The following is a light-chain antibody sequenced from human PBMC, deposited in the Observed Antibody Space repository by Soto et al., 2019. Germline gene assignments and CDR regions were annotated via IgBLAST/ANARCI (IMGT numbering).Light chain of an antibody. V-gene: IGKV3-11*01. CDR1: QTVSSY. Sequence: EIVLTQSPATLSLSPGERATLSCRASQTVSSYLAWYRQKPGQAPRLLIYDKSNRATGIPARFSGSGSGTDFTLTISSLEPEDFAVYYCQQRSNWPPITFGQGTRLEIK. CDR3: QQRSNWPPIT. CDR2: DKS. J-gene: IGKJ5*01.